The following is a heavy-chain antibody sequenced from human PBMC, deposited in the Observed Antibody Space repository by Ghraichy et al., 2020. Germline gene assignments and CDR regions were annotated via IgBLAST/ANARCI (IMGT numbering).Heavy chain of an antibody. Sequence: SETLSLTCTVSGGSISSYYWSWIRQPPGKGLEWIGYIYYSGSTNYNPSLKSRVTISVDTSKNQFSLKLSSVTAADTAVYYCARSRERYFDYWGQGTLVTVSS. V-gene: IGHV4-59*01. CDR3: ARSRERYFDY. J-gene: IGHJ4*02. CDR2: IYYSGST. CDR1: GGSISSYY.